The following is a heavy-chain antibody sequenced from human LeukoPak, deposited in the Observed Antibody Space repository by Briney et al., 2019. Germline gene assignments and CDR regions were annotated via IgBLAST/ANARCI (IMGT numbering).Heavy chain of an antibody. CDR1: GYTFTTSD. CDR2: LNPNSGNT. V-gene: IGHV1-8*01. J-gene: IGHJ4*02. CDR3: ARSGSYPRRFDY. D-gene: IGHD1-26*01. Sequence: GASVRVSCKASGYTFTTSDINWVRQAPGQGLEWMGWLNPNSGNTAYAQKFQGRVIMTRNTSKSTAYMELSSLRSEDTAVYYCARSGSYPRRFDYWGQGTLVTASS.